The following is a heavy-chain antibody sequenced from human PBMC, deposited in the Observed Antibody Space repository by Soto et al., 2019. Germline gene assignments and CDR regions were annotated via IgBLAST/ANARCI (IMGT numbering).Heavy chain of an antibody. V-gene: IGHV1-69*13. CDR3: ACPSKVGPTYNDY. CDR1: GGTFSSYA. Sequence: SVKVSCKASGGTFSSYAISWVRQAPGQGLEWMGGIIPIFGTANYAQKFQGRVTITADESTSTAYMELSSLRSEDTAVYYCACPSKVGPTYNDYWGQGSLVPVAS. J-gene: IGHJ4*02. D-gene: IGHD1-26*01. CDR2: IIPIFGTA.